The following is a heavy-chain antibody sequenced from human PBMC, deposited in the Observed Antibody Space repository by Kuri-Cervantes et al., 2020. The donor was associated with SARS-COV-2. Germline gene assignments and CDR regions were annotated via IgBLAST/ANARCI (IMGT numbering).Heavy chain of an antibody. D-gene: IGHD6-19*01. Sequence: SVKVSCKASGGTFSSYAIGWVRQAPGQGLEWMGRIIPILGTANYAQKFQGRVTITADKSTSTAYMELSSLRSEDTAVYYCAPYGGERIAVAGWGQGTLVTVSS. CDR1: GGTFSSYA. CDR2: IIPILGTA. V-gene: IGHV1-69*04. CDR3: APYGGERIAVAG. J-gene: IGHJ4*02.